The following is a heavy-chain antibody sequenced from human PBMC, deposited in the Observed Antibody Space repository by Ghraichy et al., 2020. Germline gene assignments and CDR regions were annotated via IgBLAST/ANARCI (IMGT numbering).Heavy chain of an antibody. V-gene: IGHV4-59*08. CDR2: IYYSGST. J-gene: IGHJ4*02. CDR3: ARRWGGRVDY. Sequence: SETLSLTCTVSGGSISSYYWSWIRQPPGKGLEWIGYIYYSGSTNYNPSLKSRVTISVDTSKNQFSLKLSSVTAADTAVYYCARRWGGRVDYWGQGTLVTVSS. CDR1: GGSISSYY. D-gene: IGHD3-16*01.